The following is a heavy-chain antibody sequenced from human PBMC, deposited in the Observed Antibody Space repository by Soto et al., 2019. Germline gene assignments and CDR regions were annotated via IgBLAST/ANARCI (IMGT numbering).Heavy chain of an antibody. CDR3: AREASLSGYSSARELDY. J-gene: IGHJ4*02. Sequence: ASVKVSCKVSGYTFTGYYTHWVRQAPGQGLEWMGWINPNSGDTNYAQKFQGRVTMTRDTSIGTAYMELSRLRSDDTAVYYCAREASLSGYSSARELDYWGQGTLVTVSS. V-gene: IGHV1-2*02. CDR2: INPNSGDT. D-gene: IGHD6-25*01. CDR1: GYTFTGYY.